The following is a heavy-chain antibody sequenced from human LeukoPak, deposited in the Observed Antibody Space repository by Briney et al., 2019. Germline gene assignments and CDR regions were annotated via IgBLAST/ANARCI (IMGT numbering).Heavy chain of an antibody. CDR1: GYTFTGYY. V-gene: IGHV1-2*04. CDR2: INPNSGGT. Sequence: ASVKVSYKASGYTFTGYYMHWVRQAPGQGLEWMGWINPNSGGTNYAQKFQGWVTMTRDTSISTAYMELSRLRSDDTAVCYCARAMGVVAADFDYWGQGTLVTVSS. D-gene: IGHD2-15*01. J-gene: IGHJ4*02. CDR3: ARAMGVVAADFDY.